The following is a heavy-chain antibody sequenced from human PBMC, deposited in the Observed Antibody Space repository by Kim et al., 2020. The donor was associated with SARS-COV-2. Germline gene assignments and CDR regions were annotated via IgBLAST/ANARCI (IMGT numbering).Heavy chain of an antibody. CDR1: GGTFSSYA. J-gene: IGHJ4*02. V-gene: IGHV1-69*13. Sequence: SVKVSCKASGGTFSSYAISWVRQAPGQGLEWMGGIIPIFGTANYAQKFQGRVTITADESTSTAYMELSSLRSEDTAVYYCASLDCCSTSCYKGNYFDYWGQGNLVTVSS. D-gene: IGHD2-2*02. CDR3: ASLDCCSTSCYKGNYFDY. CDR2: IIPIFGTA.